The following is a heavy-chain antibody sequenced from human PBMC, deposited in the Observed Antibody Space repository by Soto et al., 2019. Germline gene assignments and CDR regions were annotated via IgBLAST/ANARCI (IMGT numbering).Heavy chain of an antibody. CDR1: GGSISSYY. Sequence: SETLSLTCTVSGGSISSYYWSWIRQPQGKGLEWVASVYYGGRSYYNPSLNSRVTISVDTSKNQFSLKMTSVTAADTAVYYCGRLNGYCIRGSCHGHYAMDVWGQGTTVTVSS. J-gene: IGHJ6*02. CDR2: VYYGGRS. V-gene: IGHV4-39*01. CDR3: GRLNGYCIRGSCHGHYAMDV. D-gene: IGHD2-15*01.